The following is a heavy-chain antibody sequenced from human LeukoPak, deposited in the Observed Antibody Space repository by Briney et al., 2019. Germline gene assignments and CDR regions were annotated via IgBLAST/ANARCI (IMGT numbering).Heavy chain of an antibody. Sequence: SETLSLTCTVSNGSITNYYWSWIRQTTGKGLEWIGFIYYSGSTNYNPSLKSRVTMSVDTSKNQFSLKLRTVTAADTAVYYCARRGATYGDNDFDLWGQGTLVSVSS. V-gene: IGHV4-59*08. CDR1: NGSITNYY. J-gene: IGHJ4*02. CDR2: IYYSGST. D-gene: IGHD4-23*01. CDR3: ARRGATYGDNDFDL.